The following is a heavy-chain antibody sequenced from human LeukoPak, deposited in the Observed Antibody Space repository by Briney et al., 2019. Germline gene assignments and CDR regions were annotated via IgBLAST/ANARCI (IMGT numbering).Heavy chain of an antibody. CDR2: IIGSGGNT. D-gene: IGHD3-9*01. J-gene: IGHJ4*02. V-gene: IGHV3-23*01. CDR3: AKWGDYDVLTGYYVSDY. CDR1: GFTFSNYA. Sequence: GGSLRLSCAPSGFTFSNYAMSWVRQAPGEGLEWVSAIIGSGGNTYYADSVKGRFTISRDNSKNTVCLQMNSLRAEDTAVYYCAKWGDYDVLTGYYVSDYWGQGTLVTVSS.